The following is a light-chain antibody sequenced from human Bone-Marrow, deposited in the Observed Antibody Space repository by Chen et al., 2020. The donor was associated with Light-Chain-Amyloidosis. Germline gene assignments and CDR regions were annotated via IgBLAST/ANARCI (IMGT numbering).Light chain of an antibody. Sequence: SYELTQPPSVSVSPGQTARITCSGDDLPTKYAYWYQQKSGQAPVLVIHRDTERPSGIAERFSGSISGTTATVTISGVQAEDAADYHCQSADSSGTYEVIFGGGTKLTVL. CDR3: QSADSSGTYEVI. CDR2: RDT. V-gene: IGLV3-25*03. CDR1: DLPTKY. J-gene: IGLJ2*01.